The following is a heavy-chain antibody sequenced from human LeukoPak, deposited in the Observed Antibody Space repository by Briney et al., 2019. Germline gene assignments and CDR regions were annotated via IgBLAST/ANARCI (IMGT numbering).Heavy chain of an antibody. V-gene: IGHV4-59*08. CDR2: IHYSGSS. CDR1: GVSIYSYS. D-gene: IGHD3-3*01. J-gene: IGHJ4*02. Sequence: SETLSLTCTVSGVSIYSYSWNWIRQSPGKGLEWIGYIHYSGSSSYDPSLKSRVTISVDTSKSQFSLTLTSATAADTAVYYCATGRSIRYFDYWGQGTLLTVSS. CDR3: ATGRSIRYFDY.